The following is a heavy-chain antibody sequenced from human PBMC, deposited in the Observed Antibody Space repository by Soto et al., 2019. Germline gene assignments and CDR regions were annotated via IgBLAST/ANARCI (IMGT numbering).Heavy chain of an antibody. CDR3: ARALGYSGYAGMDV. J-gene: IGHJ6*02. Sequence: QVQLVQSGGEVKKPGASVKVSCKASGYTFTIYGINWVRQAPGQGLEWMGWISPDNGNTNYAQKLQGRVTMTTDTYTSTAYMELRSLRSDDTAVYYCARALGYSGYAGMDVWGQGTTVTVSS. V-gene: IGHV1-18*01. CDR1: GYTFTIYG. CDR2: ISPDNGNT. D-gene: IGHD5-12*01.